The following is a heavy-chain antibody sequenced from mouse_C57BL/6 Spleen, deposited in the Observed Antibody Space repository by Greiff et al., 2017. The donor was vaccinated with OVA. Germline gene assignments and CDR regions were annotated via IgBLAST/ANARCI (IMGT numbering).Heavy chain of an antibody. CDR2: IYPRDGST. CDR1: GYTFTSYD. Sequence: QVQLKESGPELVKPGASVKLSCKASGYTFTSYDINWVKQRTGQGLEWIGWIYPRDGSTKYNEKFKGKATLTVDTSSSTAYMELHSLTSDDSAVYFCARDYYGSSYYAMDYWGQGTSVTVSS. J-gene: IGHJ4*01. CDR3: ARDYYGSSYYAMDY. V-gene: IGHV1-85*01. D-gene: IGHD1-1*01.